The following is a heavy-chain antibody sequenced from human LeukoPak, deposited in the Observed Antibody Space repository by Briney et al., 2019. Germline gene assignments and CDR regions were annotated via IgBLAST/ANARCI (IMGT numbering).Heavy chain of an antibody. Sequence: SSETLSLTCTVSGGSISSYYWSWIRQPPGKGLEWIGEINHSGSTNYNPSLKSRVTISVDTSKNQFPLKLSSVTAADTAVYYCARGLLDSSDYYGMDVWGQGTTVTVSS. D-gene: IGHD3-22*01. CDR3: ARGLLDSSDYYGMDV. V-gene: IGHV4-34*01. CDR2: INHSGST. CDR1: GGSISSYY. J-gene: IGHJ6*02.